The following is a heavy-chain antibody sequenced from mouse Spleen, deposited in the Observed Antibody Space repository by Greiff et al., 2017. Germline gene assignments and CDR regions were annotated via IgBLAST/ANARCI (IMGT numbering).Heavy chain of an antibody. J-gene: IGHJ1*01. CDR3: VRNGPWFDV. CDR1: GFSLTSYG. CDR2: IWSGGST. V-gene: IGHV2-2-2*01. Sequence: VKVVESGPGLVQPSQSLSITCTVSGFSLTSYGVHWVRQSPGKGLEWLGVIWSGGSTDYNAAFISRLSISKDNSKSQVFFKMNSLQADDTAIYYCVRNGPWFDVWGAGTTVTVSS.